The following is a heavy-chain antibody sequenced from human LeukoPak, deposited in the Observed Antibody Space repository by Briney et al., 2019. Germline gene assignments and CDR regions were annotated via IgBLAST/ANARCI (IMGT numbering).Heavy chain of an antibody. CDR2: IIPIFGTA. D-gene: IGHD2-21*02. J-gene: IGHJ4*02. V-gene: IGHV1-69*01. Sequence: GSSVKVSCKASGGTFSSYAISWVRQAPGQGLEWMGGIIPIFGTANYAQKFQGRVTITADESTSTAYMELSSLRSEDTAVYYCARGVLGGDSRYYFDYWGQGTLATVSS. CDR3: ARGVLGGDSRYYFDY. CDR1: GGTFSSYA.